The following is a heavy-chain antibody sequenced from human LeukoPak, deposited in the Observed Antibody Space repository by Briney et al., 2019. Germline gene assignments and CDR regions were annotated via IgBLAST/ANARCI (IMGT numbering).Heavy chain of an antibody. Sequence: PGGSLRLSCAASGFTFSTYAMIWVPQAPGKGLECVSGISGSGSSTYSADSVKGRILISRDNSKNTLYLQMNGLRAEDPAVYYCAKARDFDFWSGYSNWFDPWGQGTLVTVSS. D-gene: IGHD3-3*01. J-gene: IGHJ5*02. CDR1: GFTFSTYA. CDR3: AKARDFDFWSGYSNWFDP. V-gene: IGHV3-23*01. CDR2: ISGSGSST.